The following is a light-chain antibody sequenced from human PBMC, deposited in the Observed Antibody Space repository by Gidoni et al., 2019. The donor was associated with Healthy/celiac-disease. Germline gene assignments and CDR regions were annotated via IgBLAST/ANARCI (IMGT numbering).Light chain of an antibody. CDR3: QQYNNWPPYT. V-gene: IGKV3-15*01. CDR1: QSVSSN. Sequence: EIVMTQSPATLSVSPGERATLSCRASQSVSSNLAWYQQKPGQAPRLLIYGASTRATDIPARFSGSGSGTECTLTISSLQSEDFAVYYCQQYNNWPPYTFXQXTKLEIK. CDR2: GAS. J-gene: IGKJ2*01.